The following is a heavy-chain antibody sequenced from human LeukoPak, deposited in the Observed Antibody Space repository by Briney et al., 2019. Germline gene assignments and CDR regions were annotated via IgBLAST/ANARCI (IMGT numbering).Heavy chain of an antibody. V-gene: IGHV3-66*02. J-gene: IGHJ4*02. Sequence: GGSLRLSCAASGFTVSSNYMSWVRQAPGKGLEWVSVIYSGGSTYYADSAKGRFTISRDNSKNTLYLQMNSLRAEDTAVYYCARDRSSGWYDFDYWGQGTLVTVSS. CDR1: GFTVSSNY. CDR3: ARDRSSGWYDFDY. D-gene: IGHD6-19*01. CDR2: IYSGGST.